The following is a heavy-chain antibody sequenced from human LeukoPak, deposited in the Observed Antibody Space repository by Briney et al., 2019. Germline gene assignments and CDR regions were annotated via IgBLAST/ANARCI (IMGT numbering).Heavy chain of an antibody. Sequence: PSETLSLTCTVSGGSFIGLFWSWIRQPPGRGLEWIGYIYDSGNTKYNPPLNSRVTISVDTSKNQFSLNLTSVNIADTAVYYCARGALGHPRPGWFDPWGQGILVTVSS. CDR2: IYDSGNT. D-gene: IGHD6-6*01. CDR3: ARGALGHPRPGWFDP. J-gene: IGHJ5*02. V-gene: IGHV4-59*11. CDR1: GGSFIGLF.